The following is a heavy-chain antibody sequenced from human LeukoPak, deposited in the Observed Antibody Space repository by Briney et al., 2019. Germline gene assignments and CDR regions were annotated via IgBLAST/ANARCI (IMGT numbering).Heavy chain of an antibody. CDR1: GYTFTGYY. CDR3: ARGPQYYDILTGYFSPIDY. CDR2: INPNSGGT. Sequence: ASVTVSFKASGYTFTGYYMHWVRQAPGQGLEWMGWINPNSGGTNYAQKFQGRVTMTRDTSISTAYMELSRLRSDDTAVYYCARGPQYYDILTGYFSPIDYWGQGTLVTVSS. D-gene: IGHD3-9*01. J-gene: IGHJ4*02. V-gene: IGHV1-2*02.